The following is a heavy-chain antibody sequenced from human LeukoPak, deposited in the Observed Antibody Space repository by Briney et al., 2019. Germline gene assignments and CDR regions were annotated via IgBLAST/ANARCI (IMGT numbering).Heavy chain of an antibody. CDR2: FNHSGSI. V-gene: IGHV4-34*01. CDR1: RGSFSGYY. Sequence: SETLSLTPADYRGSFSGYYWSCIRQPPGKGREGIGEFNHSGSINYNPSLKRRVTISVDTSKNQFSRTLSSVTAADTAVYYCARGRITIFGVVITHFDYWGQGTLVPVSS. D-gene: IGHD3-3*01. J-gene: IGHJ4*02. CDR3: ARGRITIFGVVITHFDY.